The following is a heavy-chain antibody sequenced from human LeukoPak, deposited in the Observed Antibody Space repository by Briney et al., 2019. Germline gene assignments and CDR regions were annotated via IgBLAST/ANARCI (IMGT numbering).Heavy chain of an antibody. CDR3: AKGQGYSYGFFDY. CDR1: GFTFDDYA. V-gene: IGHV3-9*01. CDR2: ISWNSGSI. Sequence: GGSLRLSCAASGFTFDDYAMHWVRQAPGKGLEWVSGISWNSGSIGYADSVKGRFTISRDNAKNSLYLQMNSLRAEDTALYYCAKGQGYSYGFFDYWGQGTLVTVSS. D-gene: IGHD5-18*01. J-gene: IGHJ4*02.